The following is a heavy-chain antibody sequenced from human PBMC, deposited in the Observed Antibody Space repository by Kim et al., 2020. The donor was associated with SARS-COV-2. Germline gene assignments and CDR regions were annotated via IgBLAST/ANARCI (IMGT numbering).Heavy chain of an antibody. CDR1: EFTFSNYG. CDR2: ISYDGNNK. J-gene: IGHJ4*02. V-gene: IGHV3-30*18. Sequence: GGSLRLSCAASEFTFSNYGMHWVRQAPGKGLEWVTFISYDGNNKYYADSVKGRFTISRDNSKKTLYLQMNSLSAEDTAVYYCAKDRHPYRTDNYYFDYWGQGTLVTVSS. D-gene: IGHD1-1*01. CDR3: AKDRHPYRTDNYYFDY.